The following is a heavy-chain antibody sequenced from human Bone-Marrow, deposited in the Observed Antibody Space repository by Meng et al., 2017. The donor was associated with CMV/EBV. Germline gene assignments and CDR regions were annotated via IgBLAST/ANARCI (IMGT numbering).Heavy chain of an antibody. V-gene: IGHV3-74*01. CDR1: GFTFSSYW. CDR3: VRHRADFYFDY. Sequence: GGSLRLSCEASGFTFSSYWMNWVRQAPGKGLVWVSRITKDGSGQIYADSVKGRFTISRDNAKNTLFLQMNSLRAEDTAVYYCVRHRADFYFDYWGQGTLVTVSS. CDR2: ITKDGSGQ. J-gene: IGHJ4*02. D-gene: IGHD2-21*02.